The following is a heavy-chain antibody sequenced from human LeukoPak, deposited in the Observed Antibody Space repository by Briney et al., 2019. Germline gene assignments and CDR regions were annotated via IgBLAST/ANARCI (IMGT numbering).Heavy chain of an antibody. CDR1: GFTFSSYS. D-gene: IGHD6-13*01. CDR2: ISSSSSYI. V-gene: IGHV3-21*01. CDR3: ARGGEAAAGLGY. Sequence: GGSLRLSCAASGFTFSSYSMNWVRQAPGKGLEWVSSISSSSSYIYYADSVKGRFTISRDNAKNSPYLQMNSLRAEDTAVYYCARGGEAAAGLGYWGQGTLVTVSS. J-gene: IGHJ4*02.